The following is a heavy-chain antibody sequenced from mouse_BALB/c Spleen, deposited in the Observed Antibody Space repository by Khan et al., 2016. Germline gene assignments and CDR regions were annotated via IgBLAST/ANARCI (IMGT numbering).Heavy chain of an antibody. CDR2: INTETGEP. CDR1: GYTFTDYS. V-gene: IGHV9-2-1*01. Sequence: QIQLVQSGPELKKPGETVKISCKATGYTFTDYSMHWVKQAPGKGLKWMGWINTETGEPTYADDFKGRFAFSLETSASTAYLQINNLKNEDTATXYCASGYSSGYEAYWGQGTLVTVSA. D-gene: IGHD3-1*01. J-gene: IGHJ3*01. CDR3: ASGYSSGYEAY.